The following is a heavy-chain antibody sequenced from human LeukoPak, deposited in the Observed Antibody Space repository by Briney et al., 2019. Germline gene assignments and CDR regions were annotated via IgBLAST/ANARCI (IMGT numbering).Heavy chain of an antibody. D-gene: IGHD6-19*01. J-gene: IGHJ4*02. Sequence: ETLSLTCTVSGGSISSSSYYWGWIRQAPGKGLEWVAIITATGDTAYYADSVKGRFTISRDNSRNTVYMQMDSLRAEDTAIYYCAGDRNSDWYSPLDYWGQGSQVTVSP. CDR1: GGSISSSSYY. V-gene: IGHV3-23*01. CDR2: ITATGDTA. CDR3: AGDRNSDWYSPLDY.